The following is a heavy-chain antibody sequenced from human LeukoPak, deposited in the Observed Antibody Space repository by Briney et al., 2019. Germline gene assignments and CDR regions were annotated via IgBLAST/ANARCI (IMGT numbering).Heavy chain of an antibody. CDR3: AKSDPPDWYYFDY. V-gene: IGHV3-23*01. D-gene: IGHD3-9*01. Sequence: SGGSLRLSCAASGFTFSNYAMNWVRQAPGKGLEWVSAINGRGGSTFYADSVKGRFTISRDNSKNTLYLQMNTLRAEDTAVYYCAKSDPPDWYYFDYWGQGTLVTVSS. CDR1: GFTFSNYA. J-gene: IGHJ4*02. CDR2: INGRGGST.